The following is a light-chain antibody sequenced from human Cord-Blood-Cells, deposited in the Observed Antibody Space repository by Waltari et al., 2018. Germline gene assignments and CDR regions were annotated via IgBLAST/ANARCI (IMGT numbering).Light chain of an antibody. V-gene: IGLV2-23*01. J-gene: IGLJ3*02. Sequence: SALTQPAPVSGFSGQSTPISCTGASRDVGSYNLIPWYQQHPGKAPKLMIYEGSKRPSGVSNRFSGSKSGNTASLTITGLQAEDEADYYCCSYARSSTWVFGGGTKLTVL. CDR1: SRDVGSYNL. CDR2: EGS. CDR3: CSYARSSTWV.